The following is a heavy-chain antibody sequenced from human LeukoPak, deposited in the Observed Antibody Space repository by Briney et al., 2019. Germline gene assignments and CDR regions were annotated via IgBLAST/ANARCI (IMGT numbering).Heavy chain of an antibody. CDR3: AKVLGASDNGGFGY. Sequence: KPGGSLRLSCAASGITFSDYSMNWVRQAPRRGLEGVASISSRSSYIYYANSVKGRFIISRDNAKNSLYLQMNSLRAEDTALYYCAKVLGASDNGGFGYWGQGTLVTVSS. CDR1: GITFSDYS. J-gene: IGHJ4*02. D-gene: IGHD1-26*01. V-gene: IGHV3-21*01. CDR2: ISSRSSYI.